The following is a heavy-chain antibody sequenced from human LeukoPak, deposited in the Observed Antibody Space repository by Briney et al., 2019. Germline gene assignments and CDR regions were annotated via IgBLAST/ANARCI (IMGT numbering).Heavy chain of an antibody. J-gene: IGHJ4*02. Sequence: GGSLRLSCAASGFTFSNYEMNWVRQAPGKGLEWVSYISRSGSTIFYADSVKGRFTISRDNAKKSLYLQMNSLRAEDTAVYYCARKGYFNDQPLDYWGQGTLVTVSS. D-gene: IGHD2-15*01. CDR3: ARKGYFNDQPLDY. V-gene: IGHV3-48*03. CDR1: GFTFSNYE. CDR2: ISRSGSTI.